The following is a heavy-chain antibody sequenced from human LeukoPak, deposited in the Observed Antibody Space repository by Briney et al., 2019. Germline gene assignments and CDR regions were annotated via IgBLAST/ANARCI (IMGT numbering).Heavy chain of an antibody. CDR2: INQSEST. J-gene: IGHJ6*03. Sequence: SETLSLTCAVYGGSFSGYYWSWIRQPPGKGLEWIGEINQSESTNYNPSLKSRVTMSVDTSKNQCSLKVSSVTAADTAVYYCARGYSGYDSTSHYYYYMDVWGKGTTVTVSS. V-gene: IGHV4-34*01. CDR3: ARGYSGYDSTSHYYYYMDV. D-gene: IGHD5-12*01. CDR1: GGSFSGYY.